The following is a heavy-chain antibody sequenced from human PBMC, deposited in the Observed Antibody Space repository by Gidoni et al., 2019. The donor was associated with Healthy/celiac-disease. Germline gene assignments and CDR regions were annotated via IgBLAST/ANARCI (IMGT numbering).Heavy chain of an antibody. CDR3: ARPFRSFPDGRAEYFQH. CDR1: GPTFRSFP. Sequence: QVQLVESGGGVVQPGRSLRLSCAASGPTFRSFPMHWVRQAPGKGLEWVAVISYDGSNKYYADSVKGRFTISRDNSKNTLYLQMNSLRAEDTAVYYCARPFRSFPDGRAEYFQHWGQGTLVTVSS. J-gene: IGHJ1*01. D-gene: IGHD6-13*01. V-gene: IGHV3-30-3*01. CDR2: ISYDGSNK.